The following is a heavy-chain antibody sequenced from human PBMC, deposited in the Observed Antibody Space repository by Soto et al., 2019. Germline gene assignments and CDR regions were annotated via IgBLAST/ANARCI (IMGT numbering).Heavy chain of an antibody. CDR2: IWYDGSNK. J-gene: IGHJ4*02. CDR1: GFTFSSYG. Sequence: QVQLVESGGGVVQPGRSLRLSCAASGFTFSSYGMHWVRQAPGKGQEWVAVIWYDGSNKYYADSVKGRFTISRDNSKNTLYLQMNSLRAEDTAVYYCAREDSRTFDYWGQGTLVTVSS. D-gene: IGHD2-15*01. V-gene: IGHV3-33*01. CDR3: AREDSRTFDY.